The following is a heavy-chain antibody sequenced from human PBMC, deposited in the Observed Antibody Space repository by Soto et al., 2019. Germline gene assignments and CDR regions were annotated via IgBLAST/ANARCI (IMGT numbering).Heavy chain of an antibody. V-gene: IGHV1-69*06. CDR1: GGTFSTYS. CDR2: IIPIFGTA. D-gene: IGHD1-26*01. Sequence: QVQLVQSGAEVKKPGSPVKVSWKTSGGTFSTYSIVWVRQAPGEGLEWMGGIIPIFGTANYAQKFQDRVTITADKSTNTAFMELSSLKSEDTAMYYCASSSGNNYGVGTNYYFDYWGQGTLVTVSS. J-gene: IGHJ4*02. CDR3: ASSSGNNYGVGTNYYFDY.